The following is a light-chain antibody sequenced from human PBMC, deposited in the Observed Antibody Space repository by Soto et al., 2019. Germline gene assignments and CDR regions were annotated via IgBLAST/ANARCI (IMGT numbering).Light chain of an antibody. CDR2: GAS. CDR3: QQYGSSPPLT. V-gene: IGKV3-20*01. CDR1: QSVSSSY. Sequence: EIVFTQSPGTLSLSPGERATLSCRASQSVSSSYLAWYQQKPGQAPRLLIFGASSRATGIPDRFRGSGSGTDLTLSISRLEPEDFAVYYCQQYGSSPPLTFGGGTKVDIK. J-gene: IGKJ4*01.